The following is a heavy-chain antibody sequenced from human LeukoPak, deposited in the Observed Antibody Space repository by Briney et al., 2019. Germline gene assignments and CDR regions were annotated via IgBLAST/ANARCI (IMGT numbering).Heavy chain of an antibody. CDR2: IYYSGST. Sequence: PSETLSLTCTVSGGSISSGDYYWRWIRQPPGKGLEWIGYIYYSGSTYYNPSLKSRVTISVDTSKNQSSLKLSSVTAADTAVYYCARVWSWWPSFDYWGQGTLVTVSS. V-gene: IGHV4-30-4*08. D-gene: IGHD2-21*01. CDR1: GGSISSGDYY. CDR3: ARVWSWWPSFDY. J-gene: IGHJ4*02.